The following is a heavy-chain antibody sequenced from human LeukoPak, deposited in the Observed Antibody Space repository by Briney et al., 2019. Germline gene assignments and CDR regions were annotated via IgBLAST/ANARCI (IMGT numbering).Heavy chain of an antibody. CDR2: VNPNSGNT. Sequence: ASVKASSKASGYTFTSYDINWVRQATGQALKWMGWVNPNSGNTAYAQKFHARVTMTRNTSISTAYMELSSLRSEDTAVYYCARIEQLVPNVWGKGNTVTVSS. J-gene: IGHJ6*04. D-gene: IGHD6-13*01. CDR1: GYTFTSYD. CDR3: ARIEQLVPNV. V-gene: IGHV1-8*01.